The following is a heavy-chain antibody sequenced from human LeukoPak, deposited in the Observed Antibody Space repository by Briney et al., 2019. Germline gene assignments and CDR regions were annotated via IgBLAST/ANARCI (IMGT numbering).Heavy chain of an antibody. CDR3: ARDRGEWYDSSGYYGD. D-gene: IGHD3-22*01. V-gene: IGHV1-69*04. CDR2: IIPIFGIA. Sequence: SVKVSCKASGCTFSSYAISWVRQAPGQGLEWMGRIIPIFGIANYAQKFQGRVTITADKSTSTAYMELSSLRSEDTAVYYCARDRGEWYDSSGYYGDWGQGTLVTVSS. J-gene: IGHJ4*02. CDR1: GCTFSSYA.